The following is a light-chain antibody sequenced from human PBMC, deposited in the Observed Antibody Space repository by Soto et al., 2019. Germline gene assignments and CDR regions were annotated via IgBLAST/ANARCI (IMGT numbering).Light chain of an antibody. CDR1: SSDVGGYKY. CDR2: EVS. CDR3: SSYTSSSTWV. J-gene: IGLJ3*02. V-gene: IGLV2-14*01. Sequence: QSALTQPASVSGSPGQSITISCTGTSSDVGGYKYVSWYQQHPGKAPKLMIYEVSNRPSGVSNRFSGSKSGNTASQHIYGLQAEDEAHYYCSSYTSSSTWVFGEGTKVTVL.